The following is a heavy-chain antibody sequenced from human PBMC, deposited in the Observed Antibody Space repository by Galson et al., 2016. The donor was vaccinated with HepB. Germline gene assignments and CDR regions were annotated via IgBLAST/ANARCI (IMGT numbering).Heavy chain of an antibody. J-gene: IGHJ3*02. CDR3: ARWGTYSEKHAFDI. V-gene: IGHV4-59*01. CDR1: DDSISNYY. Sequence: SETLSLTCTVSDDSISNYYWNWIRQPPGKGLEWIGYIHYSGSSKCNPPLKSRLTMSVDTSKNQFSLRLSSVTAADTAVYYCARWGTYSEKHAFDIWGQGTMVTVSS. CDR2: IHYSGSS. D-gene: IGHD3-16*01.